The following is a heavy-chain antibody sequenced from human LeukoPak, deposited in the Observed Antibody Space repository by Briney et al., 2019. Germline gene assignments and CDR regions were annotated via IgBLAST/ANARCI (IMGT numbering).Heavy chain of an antibody. V-gene: IGHV1-69*06. CDR2: IVPIFGTA. CDR1: GGTFSSYA. Sequence: SVKVSCKASGGTFSSYAINWVRQAPGEGLEWMGRIVPIFGTANYAQRFQGRVTMTADKATSTAYMELNSLRSDDTAVFFCAGEGKAISGIPNFDQWGQGALVTVSS. CDR3: AGEGKAISGIPNFDQ. D-gene: IGHD6-13*01. J-gene: IGHJ4*02.